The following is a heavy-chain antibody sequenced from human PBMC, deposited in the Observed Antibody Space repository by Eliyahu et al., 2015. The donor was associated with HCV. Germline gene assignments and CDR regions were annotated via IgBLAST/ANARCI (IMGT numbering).Heavy chain of an antibody. J-gene: IGHJ4*02. Sequence: QVQLVESGGGVVQPGRSLXLSCAASGFTFXXYAMHWVRQAPGKGLEWVAVISYDGSNKYYADSVKGRFTISRDNSKNTLYLQMNSLRAEDTAVYYCARGWGQYSSSWYGGHFDYWGQGTLVTVSS. CDR2: ISYDGSNK. CDR3: ARGWGQYSSSWYGGHFDY. D-gene: IGHD6-13*01. V-gene: IGHV3-30*01. CDR1: GFTFXXYA.